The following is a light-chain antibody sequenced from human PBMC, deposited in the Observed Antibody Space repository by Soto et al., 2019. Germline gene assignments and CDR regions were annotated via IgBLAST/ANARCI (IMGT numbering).Light chain of an antibody. Sequence: QSALTQPASVSGSHGQSITISCTGTSSYVGLYNLVSWYQQHPGKAPKLLIYEGSKRPSGVSNRFSASKSGNTASLPISGVQADDEADYFCCSYAGTTTSVLFGGGTKVTVL. CDR2: EGS. V-gene: IGLV2-23*01. CDR1: SSYVGLYNL. J-gene: IGLJ3*02. CDR3: CSYAGTTTSVL.